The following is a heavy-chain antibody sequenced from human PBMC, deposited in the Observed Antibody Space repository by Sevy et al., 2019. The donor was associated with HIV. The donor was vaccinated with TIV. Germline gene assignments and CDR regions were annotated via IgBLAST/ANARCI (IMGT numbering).Heavy chain of an antibody. D-gene: IGHD2-15*01. CDR3: ARRAAPLDYYGMDV. CDR2: ISAYNGNT. CDR1: GYTFTSYG. Sequence: ASVNVSCKASGYTFTSYGISWARQAPGQGLEWMGWISAYNGNTNYAQKLQGRVTMTTDTSTSTAYMELRSLRSDDTAVYYCARRAAPLDYYGMDVWGQGTTVTVSS. V-gene: IGHV1-18*01. J-gene: IGHJ6*02.